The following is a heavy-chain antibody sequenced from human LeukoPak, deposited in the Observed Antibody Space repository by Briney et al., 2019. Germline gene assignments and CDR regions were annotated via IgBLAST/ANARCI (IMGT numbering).Heavy chain of an antibody. J-gene: IGHJ4*02. CDR2: ISVYNGNT. D-gene: IGHD2-15*01. CDR1: GYTFTGYY. Sequence: ASVKVSCKASGYTFTGYYMHWVRQAPGQGLEWMGWISVYNGNTNYAQKLQGRVTMTTDTSTNTAYMELRSLRSDDTAVYYCARDLRGYCSGGSCLELDYWGQGTLVTVSS. V-gene: IGHV1-18*04. CDR3: ARDLRGYCSGGSCLELDY.